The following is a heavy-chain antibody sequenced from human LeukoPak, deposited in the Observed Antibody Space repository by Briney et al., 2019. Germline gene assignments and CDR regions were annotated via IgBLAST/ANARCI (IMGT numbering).Heavy chain of an antibody. CDR3: AKGAHIYGDYGAVDT. V-gene: IGHV3-33*06. D-gene: IGHD4-17*01. J-gene: IGHJ3*02. Sequence: GGSLRLSCTGSGFTFSDYGMHWVRQAPGKGLEWVAVIWYDGNKKYYADSVKGRFTISRDNSKNTQYLQMNSLRAEDTAVYYCAKGAHIYGDYGAVDTWGQGTMVTISS. CDR1: GFTFSDYG. CDR2: IWYDGNKK.